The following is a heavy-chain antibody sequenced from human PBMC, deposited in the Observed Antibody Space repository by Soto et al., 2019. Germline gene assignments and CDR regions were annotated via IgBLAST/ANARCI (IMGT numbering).Heavy chain of an antibody. J-gene: IGHJ4*02. D-gene: IGHD3-22*01. V-gene: IGHV3-23*02. Sequence: PGGSLRLSCAASGFTFSTYAMSWVRQAPGKGLEWVSVIFIDGTTHYGVSVKGRFTISRDSARNTLYLQMNGLRVDDTAVYYCAKAHTYYYDSSGYPPSYYFDYWGQGTLVTVSS. CDR2: IFIDGTT. CDR3: AKAHTYYYDSSGYPPSYYFDY. CDR1: GFTFSTYA.